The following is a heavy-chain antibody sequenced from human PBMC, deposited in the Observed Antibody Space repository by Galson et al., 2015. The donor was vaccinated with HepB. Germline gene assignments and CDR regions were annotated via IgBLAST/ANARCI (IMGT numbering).Heavy chain of an antibody. D-gene: IGHD1-1*01. J-gene: IGHJ3*01. Sequence: YLRLSCAASGFTFSDYQMTWIRQAPRKGLEWVSYITYSSALTTYADSVNGRFTISRDNAKNLLYLQMDSLRADDTAVYYCARDLSTTKRAFDVWGQGTVVTVSS. CDR1: GFTFSDYQ. CDR3: ARDLSTTKRAFDV. CDR2: ITYSSALT. V-gene: IGHV3-11*06.